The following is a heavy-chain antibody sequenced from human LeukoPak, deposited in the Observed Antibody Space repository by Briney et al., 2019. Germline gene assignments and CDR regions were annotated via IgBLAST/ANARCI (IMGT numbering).Heavy chain of an antibody. D-gene: IGHD6-13*01. V-gene: IGHV4-34*01. Sequence: PSETLSLTCAVYGGSFSGYYWSWIRQPPGKGLEWIVEINHSGSTNYNPSLKSRVTISVDTSKNQFSLKLSSVTAADTAVYYCARGGGIAAAGTWGYGMDVWGQGTTVTVSS. CDR2: INHSGST. CDR3: ARGGGIAAAGTWGYGMDV. J-gene: IGHJ6*02. CDR1: GGSFSGYY.